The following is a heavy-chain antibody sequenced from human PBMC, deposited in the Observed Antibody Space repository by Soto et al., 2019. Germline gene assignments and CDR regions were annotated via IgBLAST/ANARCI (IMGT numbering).Heavy chain of an antibody. D-gene: IGHD3-10*01. CDR2: IKTDGSEK. CDR1: AFTFSDYW. CDR3: ASSMGRGGNDY. V-gene: IGHV3-7*05. J-gene: IGHJ4*02. Sequence: EVQLVESGGGLVQPGGSLRLSCAASAFTFSDYWMSWVRQAPGKGLECVANIKTDGSEKYYVDPVKGRFTISRDNAKNSLYLQMNSLRAEDTAVYYCASSMGRGGNDYWGQGTLVTVSS.